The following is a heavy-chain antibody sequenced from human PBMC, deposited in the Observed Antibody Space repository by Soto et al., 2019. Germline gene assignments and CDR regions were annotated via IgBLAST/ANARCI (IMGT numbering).Heavy chain of an antibody. CDR3: AGNELLVAATGWFDP. J-gene: IGHJ5*02. Sequence: SETLSLTCTVSGGSISSYYWSWIRQPPGKGLEWIGYIYYSGSTNYNPSLKSRVTISVDTSKNQFSLKLSSVTAADTAVYYCAGNELLVAATGWFDPWGQGTLVTVSS. CDR1: GGSISSYY. V-gene: IGHV4-59*01. CDR2: IYYSGST. D-gene: IGHD2-15*01.